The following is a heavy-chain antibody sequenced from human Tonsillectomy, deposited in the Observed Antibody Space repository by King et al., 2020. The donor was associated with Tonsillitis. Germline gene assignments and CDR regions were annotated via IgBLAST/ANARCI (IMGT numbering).Heavy chain of an antibody. CDR2: IYSGGSST. V-gene: IGHV3-23*03. CDR3: AKDQPAYGDAFDY. Sequence: VQLVESGGGLVQPGGSLRLSCAASGFTFSSYAMSWVRQAPGKGLEWVSTIYSGGSSTYYADSVEGRFTISRDDSKNTLYLQMNSLRAEDTAVYYCAKDQPAYGDAFDYWGQGTLVTVSS. J-gene: IGHJ4*02. CDR1: GFTFSSYA. D-gene: IGHD4-17*01.